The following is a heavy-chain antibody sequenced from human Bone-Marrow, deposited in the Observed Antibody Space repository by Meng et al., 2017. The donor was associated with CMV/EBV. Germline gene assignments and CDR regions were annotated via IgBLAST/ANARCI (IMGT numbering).Heavy chain of an antibody. J-gene: IGHJ5*02. V-gene: IGHV4-39*07. CDR3: ARESFGLIAVAGTLPWFDP. D-gene: IGHD6-19*01. CDR1: SSYY. Sequence: SSYYWGWIRQPPGKGLEWIGSIYSSGSTYYNPSLKSRVTISVDTSKNQFSLKLSSVTAADTAVYYCARESFGLIAVAGTLPWFDPWGQGTLVTVSS. CDR2: IYSSGST.